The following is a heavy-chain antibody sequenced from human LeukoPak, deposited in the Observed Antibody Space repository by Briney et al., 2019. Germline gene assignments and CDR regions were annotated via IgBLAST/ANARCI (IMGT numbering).Heavy chain of an antibody. CDR1: GYTFTSYY. D-gene: IGHD6-13*01. CDR2: INPSGGST. CDR3: ARGHGGNIAAAGIGLFDY. Sequence: ASVKVSCKASGYTFTSYYMHWVRQAPGQGLEWMGIINPSGGSTSYAQKFQGRVTMTRDTSTSTVYMELSSLRSEDTAVYYCARGHGGNIAAAGIGLFDYRGQGTLVTVSS. J-gene: IGHJ4*02. V-gene: IGHV1-46*01.